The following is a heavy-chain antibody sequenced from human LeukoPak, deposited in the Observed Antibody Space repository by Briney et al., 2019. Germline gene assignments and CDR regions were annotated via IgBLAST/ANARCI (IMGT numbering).Heavy chain of an antibody. CDR1: GFTFSSYA. J-gene: IGHJ3*02. CDR3: AREGAMKFGEGTAKHAFDI. D-gene: IGHD3-10*01. CDR2: ISYDGSNK. V-gene: IGHV3-30*04. Sequence: GRSLRLSCAASGFTFSSYAMHRVRQAPGKGLEWVAVISYDGSNKYYADSVKGRFTISRDNSKNTLYLQMNSLRAGDTAVYYCAREGAMKFGEGTAKHAFDIWGQGTMVTVSS.